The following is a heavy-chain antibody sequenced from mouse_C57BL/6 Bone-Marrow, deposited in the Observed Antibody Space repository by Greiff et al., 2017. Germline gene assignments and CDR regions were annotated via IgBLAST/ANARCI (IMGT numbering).Heavy chain of an antibody. CDR3: ARRGGTGYFDY. V-gene: IGHV1-59*01. Sequence: QVQLQQPGAELVRPGTSVKLSCKASGYTFTSYWMHWVKQRPGQGLEWIGVIDPSDSYTNYNQKFKGKATLTVDTSSSTAYMQLSSLTSEDSAVYYCARRGGTGYFDYWGQGTTRTVSS. D-gene: IGHD4-1*01. CDR1: GYTFTSYW. CDR2: IDPSDSYT. J-gene: IGHJ2*01.